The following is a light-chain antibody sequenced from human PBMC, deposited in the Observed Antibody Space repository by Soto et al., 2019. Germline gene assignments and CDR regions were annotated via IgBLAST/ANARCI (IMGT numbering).Light chain of an antibody. CDR1: SSDVGAYNY. CDR2: DVT. CDR3: NSYTSSSTYV. V-gene: IGLV2-14*03. J-gene: IGLJ1*01. Sequence: QSALTQPASVSGSPGQSIAISCTGTSSDVGAYNYVSWYQQHPGKAPKLMIYDVTKRPSGVSDRFSGSKSANTASLTISGLQAEDEADYYCNSYTSSSTYVFGTGTKLTVL.